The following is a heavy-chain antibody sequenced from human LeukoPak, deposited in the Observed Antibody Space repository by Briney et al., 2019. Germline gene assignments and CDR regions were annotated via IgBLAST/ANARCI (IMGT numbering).Heavy chain of an antibody. D-gene: IGHD1-26*01. CDR3: ATAGAYRFDH. J-gene: IGHJ4*02. CDR1: GFTFSSLW. Sequence: GGSLRLSCAASGFTFSSLWMHWVRQDPGKGLVWVSRIDGDGRTTDYADSVRGRFTISRDNAKNTLYLQMNTVRAEDTAVYYCATAGAYRFDHWGQGTLVTVSS. CDR2: IDGDGRTT. V-gene: IGHV3-74*01.